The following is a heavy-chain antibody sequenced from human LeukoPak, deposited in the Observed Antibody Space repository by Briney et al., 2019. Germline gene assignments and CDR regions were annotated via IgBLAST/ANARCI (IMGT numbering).Heavy chain of an antibody. CDR1: GYTFSSFD. CDR3: ARDLGGMVRGVRQNYFDY. CDR2: MNPNSLNT. V-gene: IGHV1-8*01. D-gene: IGHD3-10*01. Sequence: GASVKVSCKTSGYTFSSFDVIWVRQATGQGLEWIGWMNPNSLNTGYAQKFRGRVTMTGDTSISTAYMELSSLRSEDTAVYYCARDLGGMVRGVRQNYFDYWGQGTLVTVSS. J-gene: IGHJ4*02.